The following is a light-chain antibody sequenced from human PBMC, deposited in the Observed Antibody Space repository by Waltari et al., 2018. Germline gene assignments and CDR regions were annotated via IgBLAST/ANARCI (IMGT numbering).Light chain of an antibody. Sequence: QLVLTQSPSASASLGPSVKVTSTLRRGPTNHALACPQHPPERGPRFLVRINSDGSHKKGDGVPDRFSGSRSGTEFYLTISSLQSEDEGDYYCQTWDTAILLFGGGTKLSVL. CDR3: QTWDTAILL. J-gene: IGLJ3*02. V-gene: IGLV4-69*01. CDR2: INSDGSH. CDR1: RGPTNHA.